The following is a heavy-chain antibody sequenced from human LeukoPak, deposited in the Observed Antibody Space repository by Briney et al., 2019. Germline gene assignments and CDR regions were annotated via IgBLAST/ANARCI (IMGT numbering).Heavy chain of an antibody. V-gene: IGHV4-38-2*01. CDR3: ARAVLLTTVTTYYFDY. D-gene: IGHD4-17*01. Sequence: GSLRPSCAASRFTFSDYYMSWIRQAPGKGLEWIGSIYHSGSTYYNPSLKSRVTISIDTSKNQFSLKLSSVTAADTAVYYCARAVLLTTVTTYYFDYWGQGTLVTVSS. CDR2: IYHSGST. J-gene: IGHJ4*02. CDR1: RFTFSDYY.